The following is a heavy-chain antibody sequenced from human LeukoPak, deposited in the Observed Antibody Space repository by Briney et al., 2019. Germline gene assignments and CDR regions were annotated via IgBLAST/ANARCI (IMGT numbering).Heavy chain of an antibody. CDR2: ISGSGGST. CDR3: AKTPVYSSSWGADYFDY. J-gene: IGHJ4*02. Sequence: GGSLRLSCAASGFTFSSYAMSWVRQAPGKGLEWVSAISGSGGSTYYADSVKGRFTISRDNSKNTLYLQMNSLRAEDTAVYYCAKTPVYSSSWGADYFDYWGQGTLVTVSS. D-gene: IGHD6-13*01. CDR1: GFTFSSYA. V-gene: IGHV3-23*01.